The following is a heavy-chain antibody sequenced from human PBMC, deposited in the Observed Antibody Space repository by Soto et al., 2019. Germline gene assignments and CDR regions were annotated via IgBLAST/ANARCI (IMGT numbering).Heavy chain of an antibody. CDR1: GGSISSGGYY. CDR3: ARERTTVDYGMDV. D-gene: IGHD4-4*01. Sequence: SETLSLTCTVSGGSISSGGYYWSWIRQHPGKGLEWIGYIYYSGSTYYNPSLKSRVTISVDTSKNQFSLKLSSVTAADTAVYYCARERTTVDYGMDVWGQGTTVTVSS. V-gene: IGHV4-31*03. J-gene: IGHJ6*02. CDR2: IYYSGST.